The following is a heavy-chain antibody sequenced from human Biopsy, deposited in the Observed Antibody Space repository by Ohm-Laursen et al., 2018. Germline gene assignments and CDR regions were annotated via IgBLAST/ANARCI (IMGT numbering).Heavy chain of an antibody. CDR3: ARGQALKSFDY. V-gene: IGHV4-38-2*01. CDR2: IYHSGST. Sequence: SETLSLTCAVSGYSISSGYYWGWIRQPPGKGLEWIGSIYHSGSTYYNPSLKSRVTISVDTSKYQFSLKLSSVTAADTAGYYCARGQALKSFDYWGQGTLVTVSS. CDR1: GYSISSGYY. J-gene: IGHJ4*02.